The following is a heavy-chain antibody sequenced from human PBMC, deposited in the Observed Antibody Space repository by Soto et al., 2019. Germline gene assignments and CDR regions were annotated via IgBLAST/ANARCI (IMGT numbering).Heavy chain of an antibody. J-gene: IGHJ3*02. CDR1: GVSISSYY. CDR3: ARDVGKWELRRHAFDI. D-gene: IGHD1-26*01. CDR2: IYTSGST. Sequence: QVQLQESGPGLVKPSETLSLTCTVSGVSISSYYWSWIRQPAGKGLEWIGRIYTSGSTNYNPSLKSRVTMSVDTSKNQVALKLSSVTAADTAVYYCARDVGKWELRRHAFDIWGQGTMVTVSS. V-gene: IGHV4-4*07.